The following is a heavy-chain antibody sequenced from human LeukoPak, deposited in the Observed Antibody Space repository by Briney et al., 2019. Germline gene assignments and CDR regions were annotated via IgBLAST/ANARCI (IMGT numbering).Heavy chain of an antibody. CDR3: ARASCSGGSCYGHNWFDP. CDR2: INTNTGNP. J-gene: IGHJ5*02. D-gene: IGHD2-15*01. CDR1: GYTFSSYA. Sequence: ASVKVSCKASGYTFSSYAMNWVRQAPGQGPEWTGGINTNTGNPTYAQGFTGRFVFSLDTSVSTAYLQISRLKAEDTAVYYCARASCSGGSCYGHNWFDPWGQGTLVTVSS. V-gene: IGHV7-4-1*02.